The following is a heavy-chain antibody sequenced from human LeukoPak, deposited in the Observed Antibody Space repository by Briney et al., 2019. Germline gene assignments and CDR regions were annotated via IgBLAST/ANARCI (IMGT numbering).Heavy chain of an antibody. CDR1: GFTFSSHA. CDR3: GRDLGGRSGY. V-gene: IGHV3-30-3*01. Sequence: GGSLRLSCAASGFTFSSHAMHWVRQAPGKGLEWVSLISYDGNNKYYADSVKGRFSISRDNAKNTLYLQMNSLRAEDTAVCYCGRDLGGRSGYWGQGTLVTVSS. J-gene: IGHJ4*02. D-gene: IGHD1-26*01. CDR2: ISYDGNNK.